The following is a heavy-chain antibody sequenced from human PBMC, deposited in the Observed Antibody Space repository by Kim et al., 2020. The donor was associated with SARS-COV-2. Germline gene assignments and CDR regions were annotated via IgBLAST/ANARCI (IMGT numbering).Heavy chain of an antibody. CDR3: TSCSSTSCYLFDDYYYGMDV. D-gene: IGHD2-2*01. V-gene: IGHV3-73*01. J-gene: IGHJ6*02. CDR1: GFTFSGSA. CDR2: IRSKANSYAT. Sequence: GGSLRLSCAASGFTFSGSAMHWVRQASGKGLEWVGRIRSKANSYATAYAASVKGRFTISRDDSKNTAYLQMNSLKTEDTAVYYCTSCSSTSCYLFDDYYYGMDVWGQGTTVTVSS.